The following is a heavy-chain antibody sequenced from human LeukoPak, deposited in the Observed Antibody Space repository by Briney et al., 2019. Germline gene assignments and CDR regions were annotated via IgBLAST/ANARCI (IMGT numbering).Heavy chain of an antibody. V-gene: IGHV3-23*01. J-gene: IGHJ4*02. CDR3: AKALPKYYYDSSGYYYDY. D-gene: IGHD3-22*01. Sequence: PGGSLRLSCAASGFTFSSYAMSWVRQAPGKGLEWVSAISGSGGSTYYADSVKGRFTISRDNSKNTLYLQMNSLRAEDTAVYYCAKALPKYYYDSSGYYYDYWGQGTLVTVSS. CDR1: GFTFSSYA. CDR2: ISGSGGST.